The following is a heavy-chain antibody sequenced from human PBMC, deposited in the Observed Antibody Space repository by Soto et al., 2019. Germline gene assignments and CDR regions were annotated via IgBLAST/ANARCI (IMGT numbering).Heavy chain of an antibody. V-gene: IGHV3-11*06. D-gene: IGHD6-19*01. Sequence: QVQLVESGGGLVKPGGSLRISCAASGFTFNDFYMNWLRQTPGKGLEWLAYISGSGSGTNYADSVKGRFTISRDNAKNSLYLQMNSLRIEDTAVYYCVRDARLASFWGLGTLVTVSS. CDR3: VRDARLASF. J-gene: IGHJ4*02. CDR1: GFTFNDFY. CDR2: ISGSGSGT.